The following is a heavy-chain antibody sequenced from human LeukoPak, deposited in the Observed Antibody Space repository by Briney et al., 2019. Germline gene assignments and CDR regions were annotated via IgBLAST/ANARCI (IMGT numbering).Heavy chain of an antibody. CDR3: ARNQRWFDP. D-gene: IGHD2-2*01. J-gene: IGHJ5*02. V-gene: IGHV4-34*01. CDR2: INHSGST. CDR1: GGSFSGYY. Sequence: PSETLSLTCAVYGGSFSGYYWSWIRQPPGKGLEWIGEINHSGSTNYNPSLKSRVTISVDTSKNQFSLTLSSVTAADTAVYYCARNQRWFDPWGQGTLVTVSS.